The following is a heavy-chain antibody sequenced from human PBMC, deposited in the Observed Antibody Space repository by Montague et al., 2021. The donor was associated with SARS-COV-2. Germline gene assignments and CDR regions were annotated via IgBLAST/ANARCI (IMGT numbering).Heavy chain of an antibody. D-gene: IGHD1-26*01. Sequence: SETLSLTCTVSGGSVTSYYWSWIRQTPGKGPEWIGYIYYDGSTNYNPSLKSRVTMSVDSSKNQFSLRLSSVTAADTAVYYCARYGSYFEHWGQGTLVTVSS. V-gene: IGHV4-59*02. CDR1: GGSVTSYY. J-gene: IGHJ4*02. CDR2: IYYDGST. CDR3: ARYGSYFEH.